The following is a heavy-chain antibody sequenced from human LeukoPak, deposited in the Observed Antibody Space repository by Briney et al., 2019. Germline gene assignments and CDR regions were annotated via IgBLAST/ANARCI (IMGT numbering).Heavy chain of an antibody. CDR1: GYTFTGYF. Sequence: ASVKVSCKASGYTFTGYFMHWVRQAPGQGLEWMGWINPNTGITHYAQNFQGRVTMTRDTSITTAYMELSRLTSGDTAVYYCARVYDQQPPFGYWGQGTLVTVSS. D-gene: IGHD6-13*01. V-gene: IGHV1-2*02. CDR3: ARVYDQQPPFGY. J-gene: IGHJ4*02. CDR2: INPNTGIT.